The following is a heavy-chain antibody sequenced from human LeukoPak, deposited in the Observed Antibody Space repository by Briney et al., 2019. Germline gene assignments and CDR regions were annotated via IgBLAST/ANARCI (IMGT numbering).Heavy chain of an antibody. CDR2: IYSSGST. CDR1: GGSISTYY. D-gene: IGHD6-19*01. J-gene: IGHJ6*03. CDR3: ARQGAVAFYYMDV. Sequence: PSETLSLTCTVSGGSISTYYWSWIRQPPGKGLEWIGDIYSSGSTNYNPSLKSRVTISVDTSKNQFSLKLSSVTAADTAVYYCARQGAVAFYYMDVWGKGTTVTVSS. V-gene: IGHV4-59*08.